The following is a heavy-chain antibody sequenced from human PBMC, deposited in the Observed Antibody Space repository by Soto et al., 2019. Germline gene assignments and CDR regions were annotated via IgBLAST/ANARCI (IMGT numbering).Heavy chain of an antibody. Sequence: SVKVSCKASGGTFSSYAISWVLQAPGQGLEWMGGIIPIFGTANYAQKFQGRVTITADESTSTAYMELSSLRSEDTAVYYCARVIVGATQRRNYYYGMDVWGQGTTVTVSS. CDR3: ARVIVGATQRRNYYYGMDV. V-gene: IGHV1-69*13. CDR2: IIPIFGTA. CDR1: GGTFSSYA. D-gene: IGHD1-26*01. J-gene: IGHJ6*02.